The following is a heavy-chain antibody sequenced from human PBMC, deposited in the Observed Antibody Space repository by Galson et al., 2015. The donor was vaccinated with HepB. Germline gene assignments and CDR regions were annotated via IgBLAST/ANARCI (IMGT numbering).Heavy chain of an antibody. CDR2: IDPRDSYT. J-gene: IGHJ4*02. CDR1: GYDFTTYW. Sequence: QSGAEVKKPGESLRISCKASGYDFTTYWISWVRQMPGKGLEWMGRIDPRDSYTNYSPSIQGHVTISVDKSLSTAYLQWNSLKASDTAMYFCAKHVLPYTSGWYGYFDYWGQGTLVTVSS. V-gene: IGHV5-10-1*01. CDR3: AKHVLPYTSGWYGYFDY. D-gene: IGHD6-19*01.